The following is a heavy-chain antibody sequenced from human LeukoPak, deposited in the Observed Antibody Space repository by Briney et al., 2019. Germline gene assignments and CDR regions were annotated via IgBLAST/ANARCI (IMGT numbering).Heavy chain of an antibody. CDR3: TTTHPTYYYGSGSLTIDY. V-gene: IGHV3-15*01. CDR1: GFTFSNAW. Sequence: PGGSLRLSCAASGFTFSNAWMSWVRQAPGKGLEWVGRIKSKTDGGTTDYAAPVKGRFTISRDDSKNTLYLQMNSLKTEDTAVYYCTTTHPTYYYGSGSLTIDYWGQGTLVTVSS. D-gene: IGHD3-10*01. J-gene: IGHJ4*02. CDR2: IKSKTDGGTT.